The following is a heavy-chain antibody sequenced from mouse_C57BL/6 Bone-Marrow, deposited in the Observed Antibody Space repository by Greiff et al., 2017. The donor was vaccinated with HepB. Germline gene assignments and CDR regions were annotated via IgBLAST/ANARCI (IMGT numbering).Heavy chain of an antibody. J-gene: IGHJ3*01. V-gene: IGHV5-6*01. CDR2: ISSGGSYT. CDR1: GFTFSSYG. CDR3: ARPYYYGSSYGAY. D-gene: IGHD1-1*01. Sequence: EVKLVESGGDLVKPGGSLKLSCAASGFTFSSYGMSWVRQTPDKRLEWVATISSGGSYTYYPDSVKGRFTISRDNAKNTLYLQMSSLKSEDTAMYYCARPYYYGSSYGAYWGQGTLVTVSA.